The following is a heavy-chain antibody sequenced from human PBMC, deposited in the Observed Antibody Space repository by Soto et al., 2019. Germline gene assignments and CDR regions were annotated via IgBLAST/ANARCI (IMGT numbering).Heavy chain of an antibody. CDR1: GGSISSYY. Sequence: SETLSLTCTVSGGSISSYYWSWIRQPPGKGLEWIGYIYYSGSTNYNPSLKSRVTISVDTSKNQFSLKLSSVTAADTAVYYCARDSGGITRPYYYYYGMDVWGQGTTVTVSS. J-gene: IGHJ6*02. D-gene: IGHD3-10*01. CDR2: IYYSGST. V-gene: IGHV4-59*01. CDR3: ARDSGGITRPYYYYYGMDV.